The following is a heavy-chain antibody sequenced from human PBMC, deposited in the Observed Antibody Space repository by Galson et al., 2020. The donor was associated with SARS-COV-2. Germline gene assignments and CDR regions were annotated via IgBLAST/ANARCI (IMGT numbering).Heavy chain of an antibody. CDR2: ISYDGSNK. CDR3: AKDSSLSIVVVPAAIDY. Sequence: PGGSLRLSCAASGFTFSSYGMHWVRQAPGKALEWVAVISYDGSNKYYADSVKGRFTISRDNSKNTLYLQMNSLRAEDTAVYYCAKDSSLSIVVVPAAIDYWGQGTLVTVSS. D-gene: IGHD2-2*01. V-gene: IGHV3-30*18. J-gene: IGHJ4*02. CDR1: GFTFSSYG.